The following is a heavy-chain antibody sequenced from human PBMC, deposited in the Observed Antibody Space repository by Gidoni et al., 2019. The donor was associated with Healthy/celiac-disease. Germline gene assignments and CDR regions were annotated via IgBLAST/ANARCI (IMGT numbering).Heavy chain of an antibody. CDR1: GGSFSGYY. CDR2: INHSGST. D-gene: IGHD3-10*01. Sequence: QVQLQQWGAGLLKPSETLSLTCAVYGGSFSGYYWSWIRQPPGKGLEWIGEINHSGSTNYNPSLKSRVTISVDTSKNQFSLKLSSVTAADTAVYYCARRSLTYYYGSGSQGGIDYWGQGTLVTVSS. J-gene: IGHJ4*02. V-gene: IGHV4-34*01. CDR3: ARRSLTYYYGSGSQGGIDY.